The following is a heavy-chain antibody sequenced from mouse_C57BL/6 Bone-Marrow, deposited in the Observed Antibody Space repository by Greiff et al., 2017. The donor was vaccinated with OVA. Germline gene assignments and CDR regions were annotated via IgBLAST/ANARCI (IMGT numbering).Heavy chain of an antibody. CDR2: IWTGGGT. V-gene: IGHV2-9-1*01. CDR3: GAQGLYAMDY. Sequence: VMLVESGPGLVAPSQSLSITCTVSGFSLTSYAISWVRQPPGKGLEWLGVIWTGGGTTYNSALKSRLSISKDNSKSQVFLKMNSLQTDDTARYYCGAQGLYAMDYWGQGTSVTVSS. D-gene: IGHD3-2*02. CDR1: GFSLTSYA. J-gene: IGHJ4*01.